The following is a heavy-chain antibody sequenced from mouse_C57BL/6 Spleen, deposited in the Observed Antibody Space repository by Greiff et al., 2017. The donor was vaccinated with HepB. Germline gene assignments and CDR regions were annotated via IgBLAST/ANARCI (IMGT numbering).Heavy chain of an antibody. CDR2: IDPSDSET. Sequence: QVQLQQPGAELVRPGSSVKLSCKASGYTFTSYWMHRVKQRPIQGLEWIGNIDPSDSETHYNQKFKDKATLTVDKSSSTAYMQLSSLTSEDSAVYYCARSPYDYDGGYYFDYWGQGTTLTVSS. D-gene: IGHD2-4*01. CDR1: GYTFTSYW. V-gene: IGHV1-52*01. CDR3: ARSPYDYDGGYYFDY. J-gene: IGHJ2*01.